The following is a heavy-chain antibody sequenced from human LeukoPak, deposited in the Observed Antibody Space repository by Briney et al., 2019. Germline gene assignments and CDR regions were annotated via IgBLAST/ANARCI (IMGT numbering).Heavy chain of an antibody. D-gene: IGHD4-23*01. Sequence: GESLKISFKGSGXSFTSYCIGWVRQMPGRGLELMGIIYPGDSDIRYSPSFQGQVTISADKSISTAYLQWSSLKASDTAMYYCVRLLTVASDYWGQGTLVTVSS. J-gene: IGHJ4*02. V-gene: IGHV5-51*01. CDR2: IYPGDSDI. CDR1: GXSFTSYC. CDR3: VRLLTVASDY.